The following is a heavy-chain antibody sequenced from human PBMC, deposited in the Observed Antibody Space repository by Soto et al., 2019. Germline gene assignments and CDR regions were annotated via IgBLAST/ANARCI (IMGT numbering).Heavy chain of an antibody. CDR2: INPNSGGT. V-gene: IGHV1-2*04. D-gene: IGHD6-19*01. CDR3: GAGIAVGGGALDI. Sequence: QVQLVQSGAELKKPGASVKVSCKASGYTFTGYYMHWVRQAPGQGLEWMGRINPNSGGTNYAQKFQGWITMTSETSISTADMELGRLRSDDRTVYYCGAGIAVGGGALDIWGQGTMVTVSS. CDR1: GYTFTGYY. J-gene: IGHJ3*02.